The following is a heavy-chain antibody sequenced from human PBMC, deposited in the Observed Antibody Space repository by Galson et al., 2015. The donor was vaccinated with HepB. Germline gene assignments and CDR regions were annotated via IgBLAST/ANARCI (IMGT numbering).Heavy chain of an antibody. Sequence: SVKVSCKASGYTFTSYGVSWVRQAPGQGLEWMGWISAYNGNTNYAQKLQGRVTMTTDTSTSTAYMELRSLRSDDTAVYYCARVLYSGGRATTSPVDYWGQGTLVTVSS. CDR3: ARVLYSGGRATTSPVDY. CDR2: ISAYNGNT. CDR1: GYTFTSYG. D-gene: IGHD1-26*01. V-gene: IGHV1-18*01. J-gene: IGHJ4*02.